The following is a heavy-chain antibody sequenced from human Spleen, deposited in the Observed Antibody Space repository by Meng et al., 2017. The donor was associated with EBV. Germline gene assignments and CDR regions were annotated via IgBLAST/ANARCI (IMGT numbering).Heavy chain of an antibody. CDR2: ISSSASTI. CDR1: GFTFNDYY. CDR3: ARVLGYHN. D-gene: IGHD5-18*01. Sequence: PLVWSGGHLVPPGRSLGLSCAAFGFTFNDYYMSWIRQAPGKGLEWVSYISSSASTIYYADSVKGRFTISRDNAKKSLYLQMNSLRAEDTAVYYCARVLGYHNWGQGTLVTVSS. J-gene: IGHJ4*02. V-gene: IGHV3-11*01.